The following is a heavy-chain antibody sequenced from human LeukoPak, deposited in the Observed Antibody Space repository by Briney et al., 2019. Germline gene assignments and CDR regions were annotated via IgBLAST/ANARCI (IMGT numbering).Heavy chain of an antibody. D-gene: IGHD3/OR15-3a*01. CDR2: IYYSGST. Sequence: SETLSLTCTASGGYISSSSYYWGWIRQPPWKGLEWVGIIYYSGSTYYNPYLKSRFTISVDTSKSQFSLKLSSVRAGDTALYYCDGLRAWTTPHHGCFDPCGEGNLVTVFS. CDR3: DGLRAWTTPHHGCFDP. CDR1: GGYISSSSYY. V-gene: IGHV4-39*01. J-gene: IGHJ5*02.